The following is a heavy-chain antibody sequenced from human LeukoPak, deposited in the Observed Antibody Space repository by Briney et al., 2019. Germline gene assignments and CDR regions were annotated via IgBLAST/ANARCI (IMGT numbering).Heavy chain of an antibody. Sequence: SVKVSCKASGYTFTSYDINWVRQATGQGLEWMGWMNPNSGNTGYAQKFQGRVTMTRNTSISTAYMELSSLRSEDTAVYYCARDKIVVNSYYYYYYMDVWGKGTTVTVSS. CDR1: GYTFTSYD. V-gene: IGHV1-8*01. J-gene: IGHJ6*03. CDR3: ARDKIVVNSYYYYYYMDV. D-gene: IGHD3-22*01. CDR2: MNPNSGNT.